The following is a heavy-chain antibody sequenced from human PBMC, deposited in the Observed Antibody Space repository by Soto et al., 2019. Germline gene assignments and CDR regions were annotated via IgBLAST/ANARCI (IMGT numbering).Heavy chain of an antibody. D-gene: IGHD4-4*01. V-gene: IGHV4-59*13. CDR1: CGTIGDYS. CDR3: AGGSNSNFEGPSV. CDR2: IFYRGET. Sequence: PSETLSLTCSVSCGTIGDYSWNSIRQPPGKGLEWIGYIFYRGETKYNPSHSLWSRVTISTDTSKNQVSLTLTSVTAADTAVYYCAGGSNSNFEGPSVWCQGNLGTVSS. J-gene: IGHJ4*02.